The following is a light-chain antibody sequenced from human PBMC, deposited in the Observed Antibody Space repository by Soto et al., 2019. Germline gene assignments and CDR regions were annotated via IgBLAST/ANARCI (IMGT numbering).Light chain of an antibody. CDR3: QQYNSYSWT. V-gene: IGKV1-5*01. Sequence: DIQMTQSPSTLSASVGDRVTITCRASQSISSWLAWYQQKPGKAPKLLIYDASSLESGVPSKFRGSGSGTEFTLTISSLQPDDFATYYCQQYNSYSWTFGQGTKVKIK. J-gene: IGKJ1*01. CDR2: DAS. CDR1: QSISSW.